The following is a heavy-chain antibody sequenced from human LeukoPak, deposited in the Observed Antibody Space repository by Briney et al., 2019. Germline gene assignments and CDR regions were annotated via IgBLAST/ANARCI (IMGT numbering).Heavy chain of an antibody. CDR3: ATGGELPEYYFDY. CDR1: GYTLTELS. CDR2: FDPEDGET. J-gene: IGHJ4*02. V-gene: IGHV1-24*01. Sequence: ASVKVSCKVSGYTLTELSMHWVRQAPGKGLEWMGGFDPEDGETIYAQKFQGRVTMTEDTSTDTAYMALSSLRSEDTAVYYCATGGELPEYYFDYWGQGTLVTVSS. D-gene: IGHD1-26*01.